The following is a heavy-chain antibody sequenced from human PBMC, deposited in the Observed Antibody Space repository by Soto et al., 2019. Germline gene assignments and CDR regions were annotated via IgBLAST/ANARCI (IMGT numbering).Heavy chain of an antibody. J-gene: IGHJ4*02. CDR2: INAGNGNT. Sequence: QVQLVQSGAEEKKPGASVKVSCKASGYTFTSYAMHWVRQATGQRLEWMGWINAGNGNTKYSQKFQGRVTITRDTSASTAYMELSSLRSEDTAVYYCARSIVVVTALDYWGQRNLVTVSS. D-gene: IGHD2-21*02. V-gene: IGHV1-3*05. CDR3: ARSIVVVTALDY. CDR1: GYTFTSYA.